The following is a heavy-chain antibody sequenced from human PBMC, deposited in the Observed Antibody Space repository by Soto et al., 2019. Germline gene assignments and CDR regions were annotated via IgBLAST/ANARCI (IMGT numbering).Heavy chain of an antibody. CDR3: ARDGDIQETIPYFQH. J-gene: IGHJ1*01. CDR2: IIPILGIA. V-gene: IGHV1-69*04. Sequence: GASVKVSCKASGSTFSSYTISWVRQAPGQGLEWMGRIIPILGIANYAQKFQGRVTITADKSTSTAYMELSSLRSEDTAVYYCARDGDIQETIPYFQHWGQGTLVTVSS. CDR1: GSTFSSYT. D-gene: IGHD2-2*02.